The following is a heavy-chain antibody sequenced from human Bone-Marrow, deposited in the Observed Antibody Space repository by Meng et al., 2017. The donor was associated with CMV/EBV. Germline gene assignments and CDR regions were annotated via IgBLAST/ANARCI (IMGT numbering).Heavy chain of an antibody. CDR1: GFIVSNNY. J-gene: IGHJ4*02. CDR3: ARGHLIGGFGESPLDY. V-gene: IGHV3-66*02. Sequence: GESLKISCAASGFIVSNNYMNWVRQAPGKGLEWVSVIYSGDRTDYADSVKGRFTTSRDNSKNTLYVQMNSLKPEDTAVYYCARGHLIGGFGESPLDYWGQGARVTVSS. D-gene: IGHD3-10*01. CDR2: IYSGDRT.